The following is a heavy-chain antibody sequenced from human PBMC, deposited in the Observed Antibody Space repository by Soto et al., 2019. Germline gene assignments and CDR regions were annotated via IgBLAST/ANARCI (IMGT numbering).Heavy chain of an antibody. Sequence: LGGSRRLSCAASGFTFSSYAMHWVRQAPGKGLEWVAVISYDGSNKYYADSVKGRFTISRDNSKNTLYLQMNSLRSEDTAVYYCALRDYGDLKRDFDYWGQGTLVTVSS. CDR1: GFTFSSYA. V-gene: IGHV3-30-3*01. J-gene: IGHJ4*02. CDR2: ISYDGSNK. D-gene: IGHD4-17*01. CDR3: ALRDYGDLKRDFDY.